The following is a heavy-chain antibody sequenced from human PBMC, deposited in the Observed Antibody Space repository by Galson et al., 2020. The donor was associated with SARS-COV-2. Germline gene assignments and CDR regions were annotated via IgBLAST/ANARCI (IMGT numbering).Heavy chain of an antibody. Sequence: GESLKISCTASGFTISNYVGHWVRQAPGKGLEWLAAVSYSDYFKFYADSVKGRFTISRDTSKNTVFLQVNSLTVEDTGLYFCGRESGGAQFDLWGQGTLVTVSS. CDR2: VSYSDYFK. D-gene: IGHD2-15*01. CDR1: GFTISNYV. J-gene: IGHJ4*02. CDR3: GRESGGAQFDL. V-gene: IGHV3-30*14.